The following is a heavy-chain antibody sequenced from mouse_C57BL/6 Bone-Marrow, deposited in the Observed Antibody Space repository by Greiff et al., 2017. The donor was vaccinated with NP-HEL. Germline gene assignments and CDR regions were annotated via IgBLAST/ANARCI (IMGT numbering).Heavy chain of an antibody. Sequence: VKLQQPGAELVKPGASVKVSCKASGYTFTSYWMHWVKQRPGQGLEWIGRIHPSDSDTNYNQKFKGKATLTVDKSSSTAYMQLSSLTSEDSAVYYCAIFPIYYYGSSYGDWYFDVWGTGTTVTVSS. CDR1: GYTFTSYW. V-gene: IGHV1-74*01. J-gene: IGHJ1*03. D-gene: IGHD1-1*01. CDR2: IHPSDSDT. CDR3: AIFPIYYYGSSYGDWYFDV.